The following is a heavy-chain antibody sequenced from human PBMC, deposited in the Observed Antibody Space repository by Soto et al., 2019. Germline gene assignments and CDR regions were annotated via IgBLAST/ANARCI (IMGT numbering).Heavy chain of an antibody. CDR3: ARAFSSSWYYYYGMDV. CDR2: ISGSGGST. CDR1: GLNFSSYA. J-gene: IGHJ6*02. V-gene: IGHV3-23*01. Sequence: GGSLRLSCAASGLNFSSYAMSWVRKTPGKGLEWVSAISGSGGSTYYADSVKGRFTISRDNSKNTLYLQMNSLRAEDTAVYYCARAFSSSWYYYYGMDVWGQGTTVTVSS. D-gene: IGHD6-13*01.